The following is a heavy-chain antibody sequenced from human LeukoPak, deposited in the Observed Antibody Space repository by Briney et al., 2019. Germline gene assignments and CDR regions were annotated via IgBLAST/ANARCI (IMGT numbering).Heavy chain of an antibody. CDR2: ISWNSGSI. V-gene: IGHV3-9*01. D-gene: IGHD4-23*01. Sequence: GGSLRLSCAASGFSIDDYAMHWVRQAPGKGLEWVSGISWNSGSIAYADSVKGRFTISRDNAKNSLYLQMNSLRAEDTAVYYCARDFGRWFLDYWGRGTLVTVSS. CDR1: GFSIDDYA. J-gene: IGHJ4*02. CDR3: ARDFGRWFLDY.